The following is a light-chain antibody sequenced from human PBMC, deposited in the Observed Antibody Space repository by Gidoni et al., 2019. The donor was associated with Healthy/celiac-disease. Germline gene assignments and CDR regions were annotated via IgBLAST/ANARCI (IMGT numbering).Light chain of an antibody. CDR3: QQRSNWPPT. CDR1: QSVSSY. V-gene: IGKV3-11*01. J-gene: IGKJ1*01. Sequence: DIVLTQSPATLSLSPGERATLSCRASQSVSSYLAWYQQKPGQAPRLLIYDASSRATGIPASFSGSGSGTDFTLTISSLEPEDFAVYYCQQRSNWPPTFGQGTKVEIK. CDR2: DAS.